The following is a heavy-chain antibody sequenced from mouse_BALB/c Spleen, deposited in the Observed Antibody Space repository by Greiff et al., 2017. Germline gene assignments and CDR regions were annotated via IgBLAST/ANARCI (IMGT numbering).Heavy chain of an antibody. D-gene: IGHD2-3*01. V-gene: IGHV6-6*02. Sequence: DVKLQESGGGLVQPGGSMKLSCVASGFTFSNYWMNWVRQSPEKGLEWVAEIRLKSNNYATHYAESVKGRFTISRDDSKSSVYLQMNNLRAEDTGIYYCKDGGAYWGQGTLVTVSA. CDR2: IRLKSNNYAT. J-gene: IGHJ3*01. CDR1: GFTFSNYW. CDR3: KDGGAY.